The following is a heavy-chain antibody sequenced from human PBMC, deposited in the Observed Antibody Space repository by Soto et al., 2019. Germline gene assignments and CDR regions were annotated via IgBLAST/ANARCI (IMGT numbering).Heavy chain of an antibody. CDR1: GFTFSSYG. D-gene: IGHD4-17*01. CDR2: ISYDGSNK. Sequence: QVQLVESGGGVVQPGRSLRLSCAASGFTFSSYGMHWVRQAPGKGLEWVAVISYDGSNKYYADSVKGRFTISRDNSKNTLYLQMNSLRAEDTAVYYCANAPGPLYGDPFDYWGQGTLVTVSS. CDR3: ANAPGPLYGDPFDY. J-gene: IGHJ4*02. V-gene: IGHV3-30*18.